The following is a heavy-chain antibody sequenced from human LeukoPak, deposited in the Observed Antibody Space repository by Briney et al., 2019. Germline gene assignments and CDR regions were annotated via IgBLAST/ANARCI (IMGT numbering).Heavy chain of an antibody. CDR2: ISSSGSTI. J-gene: IGHJ4*02. V-gene: IGHV3-11*01. CDR3: ASTTGGVRGVYEGFDY. CDR1: GFTLSDYY. D-gene: IGHD3-10*01. Sequence: PRGSLRLSCAASGFTLSDYYMSWIRQAPGKGLEWVSYISSSGSTIYYADSVKGRFTISRDNAKNSLYLQMNSLRAEDTAVYYCASTTGGVRGVYEGFDYWGQGTLVTVSP.